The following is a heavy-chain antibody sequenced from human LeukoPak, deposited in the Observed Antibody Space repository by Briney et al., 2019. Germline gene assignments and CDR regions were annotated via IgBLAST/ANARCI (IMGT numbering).Heavy chain of an antibody. CDR1: GGSISSGGYY. CDR2: IYYSGST. D-gene: IGHD3-10*01. Sequence: KASETLSLTCSVSGGSISSGGYYWSWIRQPPGKGLEWIGYIYYSGSTSYNPSLKSRGTISVDTSKNQFSLKLSSVTAADTAVYYCARSGYYYGSGNTEPRGQGTLVTVSS. V-gene: IGHV4-30-4*01. CDR3: ARSGYYYGSGNTEP. J-gene: IGHJ5*02.